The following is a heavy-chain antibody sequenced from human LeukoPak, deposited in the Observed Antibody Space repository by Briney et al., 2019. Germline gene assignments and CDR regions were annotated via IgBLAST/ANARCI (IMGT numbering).Heavy chain of an antibody. CDR1: GGSINSGRDY. V-gene: IGHV4-30-4*07. CDR2: IYYTGNT. Sequence: SETLSLTCTVSGGSINSGRDYWNWIRQPPGKGLEWIGYIYYTGNTYYNPSLKGRVNISPDTSKKQFFLNLTSVTAADTAVYYCARGVRNWSDSWGQGTLVSVSS. J-gene: IGHJ4*02. CDR3: ARGVRNWSDS.